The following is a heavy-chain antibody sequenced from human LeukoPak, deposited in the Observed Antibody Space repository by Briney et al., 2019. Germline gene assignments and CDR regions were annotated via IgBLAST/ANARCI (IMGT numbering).Heavy chain of an antibody. V-gene: IGHV3-33*06. CDR2: IWYDGSNK. CDR3: AKDRWEGPSNWFDP. Sequence: PGRSLRLSCAASGFTFSSYGMHWVRQAPGEGLEWVAVIWYDGSNKYYADSVKGRFTISRDNSKNTLYLQMNSLRAEDTAVYYCAKDRWEGPSNWFDPWGQGTLVTVSS. J-gene: IGHJ5*02. D-gene: IGHD1-26*01. CDR1: GFTFSSYG.